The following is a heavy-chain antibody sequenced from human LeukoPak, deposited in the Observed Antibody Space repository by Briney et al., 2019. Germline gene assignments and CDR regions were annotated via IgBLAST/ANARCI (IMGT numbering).Heavy chain of an antibody. CDR2: INPSGGST. CDR3: ARYSSSSLFDY. J-gene: IGHJ4*02. V-gene: IGHV1-46*01. Sequence: ASVKVSCKASGYTFTSYYMHWVRQAPGQGLEWVGIINPSGGSTSYAQKFQGRVTMTRDTSTSTVYMELSSLGSEDTAVYYCARYSSSSLFDYWGQGTLVTVSS. CDR1: GYTFTSYY. D-gene: IGHD6-6*01.